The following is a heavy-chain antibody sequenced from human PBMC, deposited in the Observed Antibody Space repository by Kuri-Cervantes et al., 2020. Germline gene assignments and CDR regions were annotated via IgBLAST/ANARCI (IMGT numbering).Heavy chain of an antibody. CDR2: IIPIFGTA. J-gene: IGHJ2*01. D-gene: IGHD4-17*01. CDR1: GGTFSSYA. Sequence: SVKVSCKASGGTFSSYAISWVRQAPGQGLEWMGGIIPIFGTANYAQKFQGRVTITADKSTSTAYMELSSLRSEDTAVYYCARDHYGDYEWYFDLWGRGTLVTVSS. V-gene: IGHV1-69*06. CDR3: ARDHYGDYEWYFDL.